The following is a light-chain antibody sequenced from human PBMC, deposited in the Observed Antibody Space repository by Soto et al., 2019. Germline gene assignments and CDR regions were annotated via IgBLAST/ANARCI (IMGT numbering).Light chain of an antibody. CDR3: QHYDSSRLT. Sequence: EIVLTQSPGTQSLSPGERATLSCGTSQSVSSSYVAWYQQKPGLAPRLLIYDASSRATGIPDRFSGSGSGTDFTLTISRLEPEDFAVYYCQHYDSSRLTFGGGTKVEIK. CDR1: QSVSSSY. CDR2: DAS. V-gene: IGKV3D-20*01. J-gene: IGKJ4*01.